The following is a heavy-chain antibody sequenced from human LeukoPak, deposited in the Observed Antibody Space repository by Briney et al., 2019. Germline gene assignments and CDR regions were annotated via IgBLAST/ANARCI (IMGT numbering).Heavy chain of an antibody. CDR2: ISWNSGSI. V-gene: IGHV3-9*01. J-gene: IGHJ4*02. CDR1: GFTFDDYA. D-gene: IGHD3-10*01. Sequence: PGRSLRLSCAASGFTFDDYAMHWVRQAPGKGLEWVSGISWNSGSIGYADSVKGRFTISRDNSKNSLYLQMNSLRTEDTALYYCAKDVFGEPSGYWGQGTLVTVSS. CDR3: AKDVFGEPSGY.